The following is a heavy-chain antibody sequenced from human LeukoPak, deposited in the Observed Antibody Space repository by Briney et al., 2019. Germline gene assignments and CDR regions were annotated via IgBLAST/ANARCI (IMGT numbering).Heavy chain of an antibody. Sequence: GSLRLSCAASGFTFSVSWMSWVRQAPGKGLEWVANIKYDGSEKYYVDSVKGRFTISRDNAKNSLYLQMNSLRAEDTALYYCARDLSRWLQKGAPFDYWGQGTLVTVSS. CDR2: IKYDGSEK. D-gene: IGHD5-24*01. CDR1: GFTFSVSW. V-gene: IGHV3-7*03. CDR3: ARDLSRWLQKGAPFDY. J-gene: IGHJ4*02.